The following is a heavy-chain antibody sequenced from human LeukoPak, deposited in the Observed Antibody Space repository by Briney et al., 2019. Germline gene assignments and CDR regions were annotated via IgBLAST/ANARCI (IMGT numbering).Heavy chain of an antibody. V-gene: IGHV3-7*03. D-gene: IGHD1-7*01. CDR3: AKPVLGTFRGFDY. Sequence: GGSLRLSCTASGFTFSSYWMSWVRQAPGKGLEWVANIKQDGSEKDYVDSVKGRFTISRDDSKNTLYLQMNSLRADDTAVYYCAKPVLGTFRGFDYWGQGALVTVSS. CDR1: GFTFSSYW. J-gene: IGHJ4*02. CDR2: IKQDGSEK.